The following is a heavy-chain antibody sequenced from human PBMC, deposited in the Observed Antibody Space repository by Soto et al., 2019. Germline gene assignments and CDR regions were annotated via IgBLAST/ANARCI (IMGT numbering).Heavy chain of an antibody. V-gene: IGHV6-1*01. Sequence: SQTFSLTCDISGDSVSSNSAAWNWIRQSPSRGLEWLGRTSYRSKWYNDYAVSVKSRITINPDTSKNQFSLKLSSVTAADTAVYYCLGGYGTSYDYWGQGTLVTVSS. D-gene: IGHD5-12*01. CDR3: LGGYGTSYDY. CDR2: TSYRSKWYN. CDR1: GDSVSSNSAA. J-gene: IGHJ4*02.